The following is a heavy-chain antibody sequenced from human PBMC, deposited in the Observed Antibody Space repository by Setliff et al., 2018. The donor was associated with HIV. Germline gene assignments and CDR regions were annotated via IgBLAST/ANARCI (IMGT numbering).Heavy chain of an antibody. J-gene: IGHJ4*02. CDR1: GDSITNSMHY. CDR2: IHYNDGKT. CDR3: ARRRSSGWYHYFDY. D-gene: IGHD6-19*01. V-gene: IGHV4-39*01. Sequence: PSETLSLTCTVSGDSITNSMHYWSWIRQPPGKGLEFIGSIHYNDGKTYYNAALRSRVTISADTSKNQFSLKLSSVTAADTAVYYCARRRSSGWYHYFDYWGQGTLVTVSS.